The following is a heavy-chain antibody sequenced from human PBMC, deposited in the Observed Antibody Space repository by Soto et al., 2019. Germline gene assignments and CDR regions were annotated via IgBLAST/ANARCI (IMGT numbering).Heavy chain of an antibody. V-gene: IGHV1-46*01. J-gene: IGHJ5*02. D-gene: IGHD2-2*01. CDR3: ARGDIGLVPASGGNWLDP. CDR1: AYSFTTYH. CDR2: INPDAGAT. Sequence: ASVKVSCKASAYSFTTYHIHWVRQAPGQGLEWMGLINPDAGATNYAQRFQGRLRLTRDTSTSTVYMELRSLRFDDTAVYYCARGDIGLVPASGGNWLDPSGQGTLLTVYS.